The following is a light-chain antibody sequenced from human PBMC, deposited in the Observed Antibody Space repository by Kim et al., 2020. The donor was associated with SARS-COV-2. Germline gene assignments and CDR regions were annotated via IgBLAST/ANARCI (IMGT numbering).Light chain of an antibody. CDR2: QDI. V-gene: IGLV3-1*01. CDR3: QAWDSSAGVV. J-gene: IGLJ2*01. Sequence: VSQGQTASITCSGDKLGERYVSWYQQRPGQSPVLVIHQDIKRPAGIPERFSGSNSGITATLTISGTQAMDEADYYCQAWDSSAGVVFGGGTQLTVL. CDR1: KLGERY.